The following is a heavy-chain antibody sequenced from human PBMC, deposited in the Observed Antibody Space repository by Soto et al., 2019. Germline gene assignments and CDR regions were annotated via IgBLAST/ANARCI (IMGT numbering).Heavy chain of an antibody. CDR1: GGSISSGDYY. CDR2: IYYSGST. CDR3: ARARSNWGGSGYFDY. Sequence: SETLSLTXTVSGGSISSGDYYWSWIRQPPGKGLEWIRYIYYSGSTYYNPSLKSRVTISVDTSKNQFSLKLSSVTAADTAVYYCARARSNWGGSGYFDYWGQGTLVTVS. V-gene: IGHV4-30-4*01. J-gene: IGHJ4*02. D-gene: IGHD7-27*01.